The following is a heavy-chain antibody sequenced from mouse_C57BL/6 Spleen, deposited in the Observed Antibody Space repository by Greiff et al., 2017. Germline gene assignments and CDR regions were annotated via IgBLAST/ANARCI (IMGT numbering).Heavy chain of an antibody. D-gene: IGHD3-2*02. Sequence: QVQLQQSGAELVRPGTSVKLSCKASGYTFTSYWMHWVKQRPGQGLEWIGVIDPSDSYTNYNQKFKGKATLTVDTSSSTAYMQLSSLTSEDSAVYYCARGAQATPFAYWGQGTLVTVSA. CDR3: ARGAQATPFAY. J-gene: IGHJ3*01. CDR2: IDPSDSYT. CDR1: GYTFTSYW. V-gene: IGHV1-59*01.